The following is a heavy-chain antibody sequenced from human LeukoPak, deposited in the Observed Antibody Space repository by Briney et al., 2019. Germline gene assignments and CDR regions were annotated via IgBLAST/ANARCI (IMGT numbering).Heavy chain of an antibody. Sequence: SETLSLTCTVSGGSISSSSYYWGWIRQPPGKGLEWIGSIYYSGSTYYNPSLKSRVTISVDTSKNQFSLKLSSVTAADTAVYYCARTGREDIVVVPAASDAFDIWGQGTMVTVSS. CDR3: ARTGREDIVVVPAASDAFDI. J-gene: IGHJ3*02. CDR2: IYYSGST. CDR1: GGSISSSSYY. V-gene: IGHV4-39*01. D-gene: IGHD2-2*01.